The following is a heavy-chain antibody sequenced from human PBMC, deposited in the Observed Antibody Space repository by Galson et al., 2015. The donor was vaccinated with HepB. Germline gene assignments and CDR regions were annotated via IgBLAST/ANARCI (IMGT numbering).Heavy chain of an antibody. V-gene: IGHV3-30*04. Sequence: SLRLSCAASGFTFSSYAMHWVRQAPGKGLEWVAVISYDGSNKYYADSVKGRFTISRDNSKNTLYLQMNSLRAEDTAVYYCAREGFLDTAMATPGIYYFDYWGQGTLVTVSS. D-gene: IGHD5-18*01. J-gene: IGHJ4*02. CDR1: GFTFSSYA. CDR2: ISYDGSNK. CDR3: AREGFLDTAMATPGIYYFDY.